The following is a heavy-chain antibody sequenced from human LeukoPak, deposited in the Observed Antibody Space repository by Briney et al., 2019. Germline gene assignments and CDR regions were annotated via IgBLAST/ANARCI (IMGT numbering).Heavy chain of an antibody. CDR2: ISGSGGST. CDR1: GFTFSSYA. J-gene: IGHJ4*02. CDR3: AKWARHYYDSSGYYYFDY. Sequence: GGSLRLSCAASGFTFSSYAMSWVRQAPGKGLEWVSAISGSGGSTYYADSVKGRFTISRDNSKNTLYLQMNSLRAEDTAVCYCAKWARHYYDSSGYYYFDYWGQGTLVTVSS. D-gene: IGHD3-22*01. V-gene: IGHV3-23*01.